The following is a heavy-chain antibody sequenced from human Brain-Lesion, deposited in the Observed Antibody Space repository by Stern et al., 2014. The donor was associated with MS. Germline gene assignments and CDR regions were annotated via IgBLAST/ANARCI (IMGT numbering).Heavy chain of an antibody. V-gene: IGHV1-24*01. D-gene: IGHD1-26*01. CDR3: ATLSPGAGGNYYRHFDY. CDR1: GYTLTELS. Sequence: VQLVQSGAEVKKPGASVKVSCKVSGYTLTELSMHWVRQAPRKGLEWMGGFATEDGETIYAQKFQGRVNMTEDTSTDTAYMELSSLRSEDTAVYYCATLSPGAGGNYYRHFDYWGQGTLVTVSS. J-gene: IGHJ4*02. CDR2: FATEDGET.